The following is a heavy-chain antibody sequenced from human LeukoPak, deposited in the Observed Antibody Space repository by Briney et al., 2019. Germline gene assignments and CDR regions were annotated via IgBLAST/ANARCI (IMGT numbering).Heavy chain of an antibody. Sequence: GGSLRLSCAASGFTVSSNYMSWVRQAPGKGLEWVSVLYSAGSTYYADSVKGRFTISRDNSKNTLYLQTNSLRAEDTAVYYWARDLGGTGTFDIWGQGTMVTVSS. D-gene: IGHD2-15*01. J-gene: IGHJ3*02. V-gene: IGHV3-53*01. CDR1: GFTVSSNY. CDR3: ARDLGGTGTFDI. CDR2: LYSAGST.